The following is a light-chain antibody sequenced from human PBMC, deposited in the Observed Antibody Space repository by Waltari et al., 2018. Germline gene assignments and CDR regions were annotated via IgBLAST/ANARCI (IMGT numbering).Light chain of an antibody. CDR1: SSDVGGYNY. CDR3: CSFTSRSTWV. Sequence: QSALTQPASVSGSPGQSITISCTGTSSDVGGYNYASWYQQHPGKAPKLLIFDVSYRPSGVSDRFSGSKSGNTASLTISGLQAEDESDYYCCSFTSRSTWVFGGGTKLTVL. J-gene: IGLJ3*02. CDR2: DVS. V-gene: IGLV2-14*01.